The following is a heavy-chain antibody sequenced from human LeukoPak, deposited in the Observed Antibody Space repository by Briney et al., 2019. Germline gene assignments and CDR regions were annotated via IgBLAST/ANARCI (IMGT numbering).Heavy chain of an antibody. CDR1: GFTFSDYY. J-gene: IGHJ4*02. V-gene: IGHV4-39*01. CDR3: ARHLTRYYFDY. D-gene: IGHD1-14*01. CDR2: IYYSGST. Sequence: PGGSLRLSCAASGFTFSDYYMSWIRQPPGKGLEWIGSIYYSGSTYYNPSLKSRVTISVDTSKNQFSLKLSSVTAADTAVYYCARHLTRYYFDYWGQGTLVTISS.